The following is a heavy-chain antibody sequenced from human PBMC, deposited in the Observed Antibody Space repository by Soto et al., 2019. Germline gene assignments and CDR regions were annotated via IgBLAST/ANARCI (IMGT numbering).Heavy chain of an antibody. D-gene: IGHD6-19*01. CDR1: GFTFSNYA. J-gene: IGHJ4*02. CDR2: ISGSGGST. CDR3: ASRNSGWYFDY. V-gene: IGHV3-23*01. Sequence: EVQLLESGGGLVQPGGSLRLSCAASGFTFSNYAMNWVRQAPGKGLEWVSVISGSGGSTYYADSVKGRFTISRDNSNNTLYLQMNSLRAEDTAVYYCASRNSGWYFDYWGQGTLVTVSS.